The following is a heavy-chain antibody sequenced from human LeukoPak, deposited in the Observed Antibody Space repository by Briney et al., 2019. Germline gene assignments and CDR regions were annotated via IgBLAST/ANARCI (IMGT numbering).Heavy chain of an antibody. Sequence: ASVKVSCKVSGYTLTELSMHWARQAPGKGLEWMGGFDPEDGETIYAQKFQGRVTMTEDTSTDTAYMELSSLRSEDTAVYYCATDRYHSSGWYRFGYWGQGTLVTVSS. CDR3: ATDRYHSSGWYRFGY. CDR2: FDPEDGET. J-gene: IGHJ4*02. CDR1: GYTLTELS. V-gene: IGHV1-24*01. D-gene: IGHD6-19*01.